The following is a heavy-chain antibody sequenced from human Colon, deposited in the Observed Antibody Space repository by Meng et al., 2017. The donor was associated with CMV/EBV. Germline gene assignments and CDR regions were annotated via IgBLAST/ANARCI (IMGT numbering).Heavy chain of an antibody. CDR3: ARGGGAVGYYYYGMDV. Sequence: GGSLRLSCAASGFTLNSPFSTFSFNWVRQAPGKGLEWVASIVDSGDSMYYADSVKGRFTISRDTSNNTLHLQMNSLSVEDTAVYYCARGGGAVGYYYYGMDVWGQGTTVTVSS. J-gene: IGHJ6*02. V-gene: IGHV3-21*01. CDR1: GFTLNSPFSTFS. CDR2: IVDSGDSM. D-gene: IGHD6-19*01.